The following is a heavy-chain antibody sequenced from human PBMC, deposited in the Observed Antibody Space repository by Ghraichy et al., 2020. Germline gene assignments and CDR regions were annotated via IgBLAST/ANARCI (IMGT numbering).Heavy chain of an antibody. CDR3: ARDVSETPARRSGGFDY. CDR2: TYYRSKWYN. D-gene: IGHD6-6*01. V-gene: IGHV6-1*01. CDR1: GDSVSSNSAA. J-gene: IGHJ4*02. Sequence: SQTLSLTCAISGDSVSSNSAAWNWIRQSPSRGLEWLGRTYYRSKWYNDYAVSVKSRITINPDTSKNQFSLQLNSVTPEDTAVYYCARDVSETPARRSGGFDYWGQGTLVTVSS.